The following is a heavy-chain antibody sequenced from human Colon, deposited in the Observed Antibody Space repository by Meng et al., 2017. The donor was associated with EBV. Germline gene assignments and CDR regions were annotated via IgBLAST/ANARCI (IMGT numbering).Heavy chain of an antibody. CDR1: GFDVNRND. Sequence: DVRVEGRCRWLRLPLVSLCLSCTSVGFDVNRNDMSWVRWAPGNGCEWVAVMYSNGDTYYADSMKGRLTISRHASQNTLYLQMHSLRGEDTAVYYCAKSIYGDFSSCGYWGQGTLVTVSS. CDR3: AKSIYGDFSSCGY. J-gene: IGHJ4*02. D-gene: IGHD4-17*01. CDR2: MYSNGDT. V-gene: IGHV3-53*01.